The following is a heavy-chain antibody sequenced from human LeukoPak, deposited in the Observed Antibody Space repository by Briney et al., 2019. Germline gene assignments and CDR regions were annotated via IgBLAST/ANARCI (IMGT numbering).Heavy chain of an antibody. J-gene: IGHJ5*02. Sequence: SETLSLTCSVTGDSITSTSYYWAWLRQPPGKGLEWIGSIYFSGTTNYNPSLQSRVTLSVDTSRNQFSLILSSVTAADTAVYYCARQIRYTYDPNWFHPWSQGALVTVSS. CDR2: IYFSGTT. CDR1: GDSITSTSYY. V-gene: IGHV4-39*01. D-gene: IGHD5-12*01. CDR3: ARQIRYTYDPNWFHP.